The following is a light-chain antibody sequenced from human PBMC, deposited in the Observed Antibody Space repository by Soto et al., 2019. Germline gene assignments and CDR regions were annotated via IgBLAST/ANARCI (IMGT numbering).Light chain of an antibody. Sequence: EIVMTQSPATLSVSPGGIATLSCRASQSISDTLAWYQQTPGQAPRLLIYAASSRATGIPDRFSGSGSGTDFTLTISSLQSEDFAVYYCQQYDNWPPITFGQGTRLEIK. CDR2: AAS. CDR1: QSISDT. J-gene: IGKJ5*01. V-gene: IGKV3D-15*01. CDR3: QQYDNWPPIT.